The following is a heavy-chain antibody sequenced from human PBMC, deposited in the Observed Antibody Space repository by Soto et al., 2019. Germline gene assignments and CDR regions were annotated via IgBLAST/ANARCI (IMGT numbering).Heavy chain of an antibody. V-gene: IGHV4-59*08. J-gene: IGHJ4*02. CDR2: IYYSGST. Sequence: PSETLSLTCTVSGGSISSYYWSWIRQPPGKGLEWIGYIYYSGSTNYNPSLKSRVTISVDTSKNQFSLKLSSVTAADTAVYYCARHWALGPAPDYWGQGTLVTVSS. D-gene: IGHD3-16*01. CDR3: ARHWALGPAPDY. CDR1: GGSISSYY.